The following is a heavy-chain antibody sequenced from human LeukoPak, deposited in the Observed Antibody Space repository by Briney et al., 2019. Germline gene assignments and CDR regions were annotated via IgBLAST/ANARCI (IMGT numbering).Heavy chain of an antibody. J-gene: IGHJ5*02. CDR1: GGSISSSSYY. D-gene: IGHD6-19*01. V-gene: IGHV4-39*01. CDR2: IYYSGST. CDR3: ARLEGSGCYVGNWFVP. Sequence: PSETLSLTCTVSGGSISSSSYYWGWIRQPPGKGLECIGSIYYSGSTYYNPSLKSRVTISVDASKNQFSLKLSSVTAADTAVYYCARLEGSGCYVGNWFVPWGQGTLVTVSS.